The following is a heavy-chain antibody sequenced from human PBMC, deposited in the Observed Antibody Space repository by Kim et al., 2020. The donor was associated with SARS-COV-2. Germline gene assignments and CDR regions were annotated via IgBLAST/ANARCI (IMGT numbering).Heavy chain of an antibody. Sequence: GGSLRLSCAASGFTVSSNYMSWVRQAPGKGLEWVSVIYSGGSTYYADSVKGRFTISRDNSKNTLYLQMNSLRAEDTAVYYCASRRYSGYDRGPWGGPDAFDIWGQGTMVTVSS. CDR1: GFTVSSNY. CDR3: ASRRYSGYDRGPWGGPDAFDI. J-gene: IGHJ3*02. V-gene: IGHV3-66*01. D-gene: IGHD5-12*01. CDR2: IYSGGST.